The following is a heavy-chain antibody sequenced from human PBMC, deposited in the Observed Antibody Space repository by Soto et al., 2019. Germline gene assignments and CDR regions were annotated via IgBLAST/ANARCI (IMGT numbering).Heavy chain of an antibody. J-gene: IGHJ4*02. CDR1: GYTFTSYG. CDR3: AREISSGWYTAIDY. D-gene: IGHD6-19*01. V-gene: IGHV1-18*01. Sequence: ASVKVSCKASGYTFTSYGISWVRQAPGQGLEWMGWISAYNGNTNYAQKLQGRVTMTTDTSTSTAYMELRSLRADDTAVYYGAREISSGWYTAIDYWGQGTLVTVSS. CDR2: ISAYNGNT.